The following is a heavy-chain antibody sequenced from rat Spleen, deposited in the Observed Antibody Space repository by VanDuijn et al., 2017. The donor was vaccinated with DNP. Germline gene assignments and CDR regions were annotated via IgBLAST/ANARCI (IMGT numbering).Heavy chain of an antibody. CDR3: AKGTGGFAH. D-gene: IGHD1-4*01. CDR1: GFTFSTYW. Sequence: EVQLVESGGGLVQPGRSLKVSCVGSGFTFSTYWMFWVRQAPGKGLEWVASINTDGGTTYYPDSVKGRFTISRANAENTVYLQMNSLRSEDTATYFCAKGTGGFAHWGQGTLVTVSS. CDR2: INTDGGTT. V-gene: IGHV5-58*01. J-gene: IGHJ3*01.